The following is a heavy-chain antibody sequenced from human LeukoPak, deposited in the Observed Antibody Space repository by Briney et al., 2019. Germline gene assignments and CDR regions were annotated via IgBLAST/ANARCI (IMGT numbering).Heavy chain of an antibody. D-gene: IGHD5-18*01. CDR1: GYTFTNFG. Sequence: ASVKVSCKASGYTFTNFGIHWVRQAPGQRLEWMGWINPGYGNTKYSQKIQGRVTITRDTSASTAYMELSSVRSEDSAVYYCASDGYSYGFDYWGQGTLVTVSS. V-gene: IGHV1-3*01. CDR3: ASDGYSYGFDY. J-gene: IGHJ4*02. CDR2: INPGYGNT.